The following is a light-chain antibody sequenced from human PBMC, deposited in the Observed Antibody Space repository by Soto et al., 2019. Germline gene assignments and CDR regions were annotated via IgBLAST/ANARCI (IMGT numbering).Light chain of an antibody. J-gene: IGKJ3*01. CDR1: HHINNY. CDR3: QQYDALPFT. V-gene: IGKV1-33*01. CDR2: DAS. Sequence: DIQMTQSPSSLSASVGDRVTITCRAGHHINNYLNWFQQKPGKAPKLLIYDASKLQTGVPSRFSGSGSGTDFTFTISSLQPEDIATYYCQQYDALPFTFGPGTKVDIK.